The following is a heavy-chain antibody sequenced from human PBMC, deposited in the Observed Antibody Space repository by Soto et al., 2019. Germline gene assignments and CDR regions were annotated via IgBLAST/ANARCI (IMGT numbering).Heavy chain of an antibody. CDR2: IIPIFGTA. Sequence: SVKVSCKASGYTFTGYYMHWVRQAPGQGLEWMGGIIPIFGTANYAQKFQGRVTITADESTSTAYMELSSLRSEDTAVYYCATDQRGYSYGSNYWGQGTLVTVSS. V-gene: IGHV1-69*13. J-gene: IGHJ4*02. CDR1: GYTFTGYY. CDR3: ATDQRGYSYGSNY. D-gene: IGHD5-18*01.